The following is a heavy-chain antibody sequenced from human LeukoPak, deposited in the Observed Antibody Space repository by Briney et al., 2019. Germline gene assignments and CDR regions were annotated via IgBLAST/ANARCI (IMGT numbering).Heavy chain of an antibody. D-gene: IGHD1-14*01. Sequence: ASVKVSCKASGYTFTSYYMHWVRQAPGQGLEWMGIINPSGGSTSYAQKFQGRVTMTRDTSTSTVYMELSSLRSEDTAVYYCARQSFESNRTPKGPADNDYYYYGMDVWGQGTTVTVSS. V-gene: IGHV1-46*01. J-gene: IGHJ6*02. CDR2: INPSGGST. CDR3: ARQSFESNRTPKGPADNDYYYYGMDV. CDR1: GYTFTSYY.